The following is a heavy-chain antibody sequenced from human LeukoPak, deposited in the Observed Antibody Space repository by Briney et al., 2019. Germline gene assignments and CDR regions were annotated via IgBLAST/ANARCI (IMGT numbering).Heavy chain of an antibody. CDR3: ARTYCSSTSCANWFDP. V-gene: IGHV1-2*02. D-gene: IGHD2-2*01. CDR1: GYTFIGYY. CDR2: INPNSGGT. J-gene: IGHJ5*02. Sequence: WASVKVSCKASGYTFIGYYIHWVRQAPGQGLEWMGWINPNSGGTNYAQKFQGRVTMTRDTSISTAYMELSRLKSDDTAVYYCARTYCSSTSCANWFDPWGQGTLVTVSS.